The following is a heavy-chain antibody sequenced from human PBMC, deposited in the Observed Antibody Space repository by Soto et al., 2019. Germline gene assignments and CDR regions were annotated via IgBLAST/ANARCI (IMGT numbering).Heavy chain of an antibody. D-gene: IGHD3-22*01. CDR1: GFTFSTYW. CDR2: IKTDGTYA. CDR3: AAGGSGYYAN. Sequence: VQLVESGGDLVQPGGSLRLSCAASGFTFSTYWMHWVRQAPGKGLLWVSRIKTDGTYATYADSVKGRFTISRDNAKNTLYLQMNSLRVEDAAVYSCAAGGSGYYANWGQGTLVTVSS. J-gene: IGHJ4*02. V-gene: IGHV3-74*01.